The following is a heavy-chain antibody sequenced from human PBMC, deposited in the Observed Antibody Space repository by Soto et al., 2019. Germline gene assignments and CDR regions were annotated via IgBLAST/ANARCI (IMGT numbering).Heavy chain of an antibody. CDR2: IYYTGST. CDR3: ARVASAVYFDY. CDR1: GGSVSSPDYY. Sequence: QVQLQESGPGLVKPSETLSLTCTVSGGSVSSPDYYWSWIRQPPGQGLECLGYIYYTGSTTYNPSIKGRITISVDTSKNQFSLRLKSMTTADTAVYFCARVASAVYFDYWGQGRLVTVSS. V-gene: IGHV4-61*08. D-gene: IGHD6-19*01. J-gene: IGHJ4*02.